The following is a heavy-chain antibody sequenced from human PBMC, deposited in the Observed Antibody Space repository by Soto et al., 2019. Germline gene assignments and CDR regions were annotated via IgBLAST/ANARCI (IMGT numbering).Heavy chain of an antibody. CDR3: AKSDVGGWYFYDY. CDR1: GFTFSSYA. CDR2: ISGSGGST. D-gene: IGHD6-19*01. Sequence: GGSLRLSCAASGFTFSSYAMSWVRQAPGKGLEWVSAISGSGGSTYYADSVKGRFTISRDNSKNTLYLQMNSLRAEDTAVYYYAKSDVGGWYFYDYWGQGTLVTVSS. V-gene: IGHV3-23*01. J-gene: IGHJ4*02.